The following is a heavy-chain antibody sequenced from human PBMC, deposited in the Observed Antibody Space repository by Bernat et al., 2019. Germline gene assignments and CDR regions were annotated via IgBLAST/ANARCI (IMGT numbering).Heavy chain of an antibody. J-gene: IGHJ4*02. CDR2: IIPILGIA. V-gene: IGHV1-69*02. Sequence: QVQLVQSGAEVKKPGSSVKVSCKASGGTFSSYTISWVRQAPGQGLEWMGRIIPILGIANYAQKFQGRVTITADKSTSTAYMELSSLGSEDTAVYYCARGDYGGNSGYFDYWGQGTLVTVSS. CDR3: ARGDYGGNSGYFDY. CDR1: GGTFSSYT. D-gene: IGHD4-17*01.